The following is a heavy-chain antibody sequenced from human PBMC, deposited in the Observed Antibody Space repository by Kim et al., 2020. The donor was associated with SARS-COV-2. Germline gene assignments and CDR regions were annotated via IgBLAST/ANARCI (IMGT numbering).Heavy chain of an antibody. Sequence: DTTNYAEPDKGRFTISKDNSKNSLDLQMNSLRAEDTAVYYCAKGGSYIDYWGQGTLVTVSS. D-gene: IGHD3-16*01. CDR3: AKGGSYIDY. V-gene: IGHV3-23*01. J-gene: IGHJ4*02. CDR2: DTT.